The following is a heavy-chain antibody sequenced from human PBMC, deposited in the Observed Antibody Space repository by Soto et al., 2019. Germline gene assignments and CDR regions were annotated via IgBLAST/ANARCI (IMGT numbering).Heavy chain of an antibody. CDR3: ARRNADYGRLDY. J-gene: IGHJ4*02. Sequence: GASVKVSCKASGYTFASCDISWVRQATGQGLEWMGWMNPNSGNTDYAQKFRGRVTMTRDTSIRTAYMELSGLTSEDTAVYYCARRNADYGRLDYWGLGTLVTVSS. D-gene: IGHD4-17*01. CDR2: MNPNSGNT. V-gene: IGHV1-8*01. CDR1: GYTFASCD.